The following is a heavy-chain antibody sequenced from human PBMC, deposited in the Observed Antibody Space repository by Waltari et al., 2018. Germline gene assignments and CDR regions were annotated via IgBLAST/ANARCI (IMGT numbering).Heavy chain of an antibody. CDR2: ITSDGTHK. V-gene: IGHV3-21*01. Sequence: EVQLVESGGGLVGPGGAMRLSWSACGFTFSYCTMTWARQAPGKGPEWISFITSDGTHKTYADSVRGRFTISRDNAKNSLFLQINSLRADDTAVYYCARDRRPTLILGSGAFDIWGQGIKVNVSS. CDR1: GFTFSYCT. J-gene: IGHJ3*02. D-gene: IGHD3-22*01. CDR3: ARDRRPTLILGSGAFDI.